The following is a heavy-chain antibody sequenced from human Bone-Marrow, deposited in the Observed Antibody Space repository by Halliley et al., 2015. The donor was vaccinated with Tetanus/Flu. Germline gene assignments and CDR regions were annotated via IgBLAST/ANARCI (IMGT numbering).Heavy chain of an antibody. D-gene: IGHD1-26*01. CDR1: GFTFRSNG. CDR2: IWYDGSNN. Sequence: SLRLSCAASGFTFRSNGMHWVRQAPGKGLEWVAFIWYDGSNNNYAESVRGRFTISRDNSKNILFLQMSSLRPEDTAVYYCARWEGDNRSGSWDYWGQGTLVTVSS. CDR3: ARWEGDNRSGSWDY. J-gene: IGHJ4*02. V-gene: IGHV3-33*01.